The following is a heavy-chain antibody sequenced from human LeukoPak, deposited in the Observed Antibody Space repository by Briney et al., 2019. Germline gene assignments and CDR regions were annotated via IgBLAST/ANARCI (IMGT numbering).Heavy chain of an antibody. V-gene: IGHV3-49*04. D-gene: IGHD2-2*01. CDR3: TSVPYVRANWFDP. Sequence: GGSLRLSCAASGFTFSGYAMAWVRQAPGKGLEWVGFIRSKAYGGTTEYAASVKGRFTVSRDDSKSIAYLQMDSLKTEDTAVYYCTSVPYVRANWFDPWGQGTLVTVSS. CDR1: GFTFSGYA. CDR2: IRSKAYGGTT. J-gene: IGHJ5*02.